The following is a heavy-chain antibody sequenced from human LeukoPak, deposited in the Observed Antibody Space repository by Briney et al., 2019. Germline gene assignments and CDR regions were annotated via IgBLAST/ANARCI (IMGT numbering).Heavy chain of an antibody. D-gene: IGHD3-16*01. J-gene: IGHJ3*02. CDR2: IYYSGST. CDR3: ARLWGI. CDR1: GGSISSSSYY. Sequence: PSETLSLTCTVSGGSISSSSYYWGWIRQPPGKGLVWIGSIYYSGSTYYNPSLKSRVTISIDTSKNHFNLTLCYLTAAPTAMYYCARLWGIWGQGKIVTVSS. V-gene: IGHV4-39*02.